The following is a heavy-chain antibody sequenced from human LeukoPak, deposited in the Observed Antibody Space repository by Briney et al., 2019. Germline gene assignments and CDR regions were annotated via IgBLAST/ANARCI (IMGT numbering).Heavy chain of an antibody. J-gene: IGHJ4*02. D-gene: IGHD3-10*01. V-gene: IGHV3-21*01. CDR3: ARDRRMVRYYFDY. CDR1: GFTFSSYS. Sequence: GGSLRLSCAASGFTFSSYSMNWVRQAPGKGLEWVSSISSSSSYIYYADSVKGRFTISRDDAKNSLYLQMNSLRAEDTAVYYCARDRRMVRYYFDYWGQGTLVTVSS. CDR2: ISSSSSYI.